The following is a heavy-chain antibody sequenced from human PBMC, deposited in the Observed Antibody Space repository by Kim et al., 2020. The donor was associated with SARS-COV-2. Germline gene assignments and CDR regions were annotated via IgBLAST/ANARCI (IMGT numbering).Heavy chain of an antibody. CDR2: IHPRADTT. J-gene: IGHJ4*02. V-gene: IGHV3-23*01. Sequence: GGSLRLSCAVSGFTLSNNAMSWVRQAPGRGLEWVSTIHPRADTTYYADSVNGRFTIYRDSSNHTMYLQLISLRADDTAVYYGAKDRGGSGWPVFDYWGQGTLVTVSS. D-gene: IGHD6-19*01. CDR1: GFTLSNNA. CDR3: AKDRGGSGWPVFDY.